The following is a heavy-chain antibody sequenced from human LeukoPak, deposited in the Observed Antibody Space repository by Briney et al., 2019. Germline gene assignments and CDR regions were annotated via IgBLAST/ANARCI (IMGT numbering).Heavy chain of an antibody. J-gene: IGHJ4*02. CDR1: GYTFTGYY. D-gene: IGHD3-10*01. Sequence: ASVKVSCKASGYTFTGYYMHWVRQAPGQGLEWMGWINPNSGGTNYAQKFQGRVTMTRDTSISTAYMELSRLRSDDTAVYYCARSLKYGSGRPTLGYWGQGTLVTVSS. CDR2: INPNSGGT. V-gene: IGHV1-2*02. CDR3: ARSLKYGSGRPTLGY.